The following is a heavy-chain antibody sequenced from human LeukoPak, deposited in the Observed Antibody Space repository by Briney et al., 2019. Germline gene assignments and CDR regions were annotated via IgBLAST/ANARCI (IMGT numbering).Heavy chain of an antibody. J-gene: IGHJ4*02. D-gene: IGHD3-10*01. Sequence: PGGSLRLSCTASGLTFSSEAMSWVRQAPGKGLEWVSGISGSGGSTYYADSVKGRFTISRDNSKNTLYLQMHSLRADDTAVYYCAKSYVLLWFGADYWGQGTLVTVSS. CDR1: GLTFSSEA. CDR2: ISGSGGST. CDR3: AKSYVLLWFGADY. V-gene: IGHV3-23*01.